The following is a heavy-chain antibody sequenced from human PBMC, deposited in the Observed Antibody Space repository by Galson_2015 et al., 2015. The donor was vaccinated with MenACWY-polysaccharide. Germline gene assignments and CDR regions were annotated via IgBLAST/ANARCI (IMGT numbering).Heavy chain of an antibody. CDR1: GFTFSSYA. CDR3: AKAPALNY. Sequence: SLRLSCAASGFTFSSYAMHWVRQSPGKGLEWVSGISTTGDSTYYADSVKGRFTISRDNSKNTLYLQLNSLRADDTGVNYCAKAPALNYWGQGTLVTVSS. J-gene: IGHJ4*02. V-gene: IGHV3-23*01. D-gene: IGHD2-2*01. CDR2: ISTTGDST.